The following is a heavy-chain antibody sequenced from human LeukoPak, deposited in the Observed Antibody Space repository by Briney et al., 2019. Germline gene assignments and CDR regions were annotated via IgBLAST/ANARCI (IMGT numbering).Heavy chain of an antibody. CDR1: GGSISSSSYY. J-gene: IGHJ4*02. Sequence: PSETLSLTCTVSGGSISSSSYYWGWIRQPPGKGLEWIGSIYYSGSTYYNPSLKSRVTISVDTSKNQFSLKLSSVTAADTAVYYCARDGPAVYSGSYGYYFDYWGQGTLVTVSS. CDR2: IYYSGST. D-gene: IGHD1-26*01. V-gene: IGHV4-39*07. CDR3: ARDGPAVYSGSYGYYFDY.